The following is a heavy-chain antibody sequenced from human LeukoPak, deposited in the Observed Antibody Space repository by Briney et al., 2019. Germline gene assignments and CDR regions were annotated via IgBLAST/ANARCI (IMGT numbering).Heavy chain of an antibody. V-gene: IGHV3-30*18. CDR3: AKDFELSEQQLVLPNDY. CDR1: GFTFSSYG. CDR2: ISYDGSNK. Sequence: PGRSLRLSCAASGFTFSSYGMHWVRQAPGKGLEWVAVISYDGSNKYYADSVKGRFTISRGNSKNTLYLQMNSLRAEDTAVYYCAKDFELSEQQLVLPNDYWGQGTLVTVSS. J-gene: IGHJ4*02. D-gene: IGHD6-13*01.